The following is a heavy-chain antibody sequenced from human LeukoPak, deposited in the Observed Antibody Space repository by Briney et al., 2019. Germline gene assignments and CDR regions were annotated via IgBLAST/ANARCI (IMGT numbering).Heavy chain of an antibody. CDR3: ARGSYDFWSGYYTHRYYFDY. CDR1: GGSVSSGSYY. J-gene: IGHJ4*02. Sequence: SETLSLTCTVSGGSVSSGSYYWSWIRQPPGKGLEWIGYIYYSGSTNYNPSLKSRVTISVDTSKNQFSLKLSSVTAADTAVYYCARGSYDFWSGYYTHRYYFDYWGREPWSPSPQ. CDR2: IYYSGST. D-gene: IGHD3-3*01. V-gene: IGHV4-61*01.